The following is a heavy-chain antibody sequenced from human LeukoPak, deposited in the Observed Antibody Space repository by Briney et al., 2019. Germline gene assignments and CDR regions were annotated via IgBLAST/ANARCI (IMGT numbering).Heavy chain of an antibody. CDR1: GFIFNNAW. D-gene: IGHD4-11*01. V-gene: IGHV3-15*01. Sequence: GGSLRLSCEGSGFIFNNAWMSWIRQAPGKGLEWVGRVRTTAEGETTDYAAPVRGRFTISRDDSKSTVYLQMNSLETEDTAIYYCTAGLGKTDDDSRGQGTLVTVSS. CDR2: VRTTAEGETT. J-gene: IGHJ4*02. CDR3: TAGLGKTDDDS.